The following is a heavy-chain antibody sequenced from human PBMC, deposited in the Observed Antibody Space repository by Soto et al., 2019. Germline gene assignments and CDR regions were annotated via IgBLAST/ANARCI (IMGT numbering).Heavy chain of an antibody. D-gene: IGHD3-10*01. J-gene: IGHJ6*02. CDR3: AKGNGSGTYYPFDV. Sequence: EVQLLESGGGLVQPGGSLRLSCVVSGFTFSNCAMTWDRQAPGKGLEWVSGISSSGGTTRYADSVKGRFTISRDNSRNTLYLQMNNLRAEDAAMYYCAKGNGSGTYYPFDVWGQGTTVTVSS. CDR1: GFTFSNCA. CDR2: ISSSGGTT. V-gene: IGHV3-23*01.